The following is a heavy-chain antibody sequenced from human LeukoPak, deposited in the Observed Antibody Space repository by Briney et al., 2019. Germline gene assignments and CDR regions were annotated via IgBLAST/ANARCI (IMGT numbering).Heavy chain of an antibody. CDR2: IYSGGST. J-gene: IGHJ6*02. V-gene: IGHV3-66*01. CDR1: GFTVSSNY. Sequence: PGGSLRLSCAASGFTVSSNYMSWVRQAPGKGLEWVSVIYSGGSTYYADSVKGRFTISRDSSKNTLYLQMNSLRAEDTAVYYCARGPISMVRGVKTRYYYYGMDVWGQGTTVTVSS. CDR3: ARGPISMVRGVKTRYYYYGMDV. D-gene: IGHD3-10*01.